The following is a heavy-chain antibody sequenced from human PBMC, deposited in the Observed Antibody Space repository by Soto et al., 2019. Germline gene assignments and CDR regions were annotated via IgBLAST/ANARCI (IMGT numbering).Heavy chain of an antibody. Sequence: QVHLQESGPGLVKPSETLSLTCTVSGGSISTSYWSWIRQPAGWGLEWIGRIQAPGNTKYNPSLKSRVTMSVDTSKNQFSLKMTSVTAADTAVYYCARAEGGSRLGGWKDNYYGMGVWGQGTKVTVSS. D-gene: IGHD1-1*01. J-gene: IGHJ6*02. V-gene: IGHV4-4*07. CDR3: ARAEGGSRLGGWKDNYYGMGV. CDR2: IQAPGNT. CDR1: GGSISTSY.